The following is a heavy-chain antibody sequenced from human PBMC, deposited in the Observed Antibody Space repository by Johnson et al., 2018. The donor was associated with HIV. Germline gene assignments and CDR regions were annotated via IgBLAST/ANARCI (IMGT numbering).Heavy chain of an antibody. CDR1: GITVSSNY. Sequence: MLLVESGGGLVQPGGSLRLSCAASGITVSSNYMSWVRQAPGKGLEWVSVIFTVGDVYYADSVKGRFTISRDNSKNTLYLQMNSLRAEDTAVYYCASPLEAAAGPMDAFDNWGQGTMVTVSS. J-gene: IGHJ3*02. CDR3: ASPLEAAAGPMDAFDN. D-gene: IGHD6-13*01. CDR2: IFTVGDV. V-gene: IGHV3-66*01.